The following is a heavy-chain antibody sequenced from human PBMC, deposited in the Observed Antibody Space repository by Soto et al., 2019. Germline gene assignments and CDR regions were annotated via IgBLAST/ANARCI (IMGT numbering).Heavy chain of an antibody. J-gene: IGHJ6*03. Sequence: GGSLRLSCAASGFTFSSYGMHWVRQAPGKGLEWVAVISYDGSNKYYADSVKGRFTISRDNSKNTLYLQMNSLRAEDTAVYYCAKDPSSIAARRYYYYYMDVWGKGTTVTVSS. D-gene: IGHD6-6*01. CDR2: ISYDGSNK. CDR1: GFTFSSYG. V-gene: IGHV3-30*18. CDR3: AKDPSSIAARRYYYYYMDV.